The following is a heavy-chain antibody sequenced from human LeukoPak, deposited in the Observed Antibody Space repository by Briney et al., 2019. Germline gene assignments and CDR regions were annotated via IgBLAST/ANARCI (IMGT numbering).Heavy chain of an antibody. Sequence: SETLSLTCTVSGGSISSHYYWIWIRQPPGKGLEWIGSIYYSGSTYYNPSLKSRVTISVDTSKNQFSLKLGSLTAAETAVYYCARQYGSGSAYTPVVDLWGQGTLVTVSS. J-gene: IGHJ4*02. CDR2: IYYSGST. V-gene: IGHV4-39*01. CDR1: GGSISSHYY. CDR3: ARQYGSGSAYTPVVDL. D-gene: IGHD3-10*01.